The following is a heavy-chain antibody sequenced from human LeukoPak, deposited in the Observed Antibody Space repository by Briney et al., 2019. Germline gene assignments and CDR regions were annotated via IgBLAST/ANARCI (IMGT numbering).Heavy chain of an antibody. CDR1: GYSFTSYW. D-gene: IGHD3-22*01. J-gene: IGHJ5*02. Sequence: GESLRISCKGSGYSFTSYWISWVRQMPGRGLEWVGRIDPSDSYTNYSPSFQGHVTISADKSISTAYLQWSSLKASDTAMYYCARQDSSGYYTNWFDPWGQGTLVTVSS. V-gene: IGHV5-10-1*01. CDR3: ARQDSSGYYTNWFDP. CDR2: IDPSDSYT.